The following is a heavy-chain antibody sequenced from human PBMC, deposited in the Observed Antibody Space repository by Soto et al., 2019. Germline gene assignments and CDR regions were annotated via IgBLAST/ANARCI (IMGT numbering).Heavy chain of an antibody. CDR3: ARGYCSSTICYIWDNWFDP. CDR2: IYYSGRT. Sequence: QVQLQESGPGLVKPSETLSLTCTVSGGSISSYYWSWIRQPPGKGLEWIGYIYYSGRTNYNPSLQSRVTIPVDTSKNQFSLKLRSVTAADTAVYYCARGYCSSTICYIWDNWFDPWGQGTLVTASS. V-gene: IGHV4-59*01. J-gene: IGHJ5*02. D-gene: IGHD2-2*02. CDR1: GGSISSYY.